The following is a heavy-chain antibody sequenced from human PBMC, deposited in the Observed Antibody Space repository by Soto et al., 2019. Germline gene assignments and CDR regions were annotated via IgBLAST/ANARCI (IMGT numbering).Heavy chain of an antibody. D-gene: IGHD4-4*01. CDR1: VRSLANQGAT. J-gene: IGHJ4*02. CDR2: AYYRWRWRY. CDR3: APDPPDFNSWFDF. V-gene: IGHV6-1*01. Sequence: SQTLALTCGMCVRSLANQGATLNANTQTPSRGREWVGRAYYRWRWRYDYATSVRGRIAINPDTSKNQFSLQLNSVCREDTALFYCAPDPPDFNSWFDFWGQGTPGTGSS.